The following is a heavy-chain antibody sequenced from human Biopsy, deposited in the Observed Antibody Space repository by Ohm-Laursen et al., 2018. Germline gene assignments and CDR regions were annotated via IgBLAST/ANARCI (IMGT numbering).Heavy chain of an antibody. J-gene: IGHJ1*01. CDR3: ARGSNEYGGLYFPH. CDR2: ISHTGYT. D-gene: IGHD4-23*01. V-gene: IGHV4-59*11. CDR1: GGSFTGHY. Sequence: GTLSLTCTVSGGSFTGHYWTWIRQPPGKGLEWVEHISHTGYTSYKSSLKSRVTISLDTSRKHFSLRLTSLAAADTAVYYCARGSNEYGGLYFPHWGQGTLVTVSS.